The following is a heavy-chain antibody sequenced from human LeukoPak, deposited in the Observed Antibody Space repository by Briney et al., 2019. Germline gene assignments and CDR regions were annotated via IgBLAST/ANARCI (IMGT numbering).Heavy chain of an antibody. V-gene: IGHV1-18*01. J-gene: IGHJ6*03. CDR2: ISAYNGNT. CDR1: GYTFTSYG. D-gene: IGHD3-22*01. CDR3: ARSEGGLYYYYYYMDV. Sequence: ASVKVSCKASGYTFTSYGISWVRQAPGQGLEWMGWISAYNGNTNYAQKLQGRVTMTTDTSTSTAYMELRSLRSDDTAVYYCARSEGGLYYYYYYMDVWGKGTTVTISS.